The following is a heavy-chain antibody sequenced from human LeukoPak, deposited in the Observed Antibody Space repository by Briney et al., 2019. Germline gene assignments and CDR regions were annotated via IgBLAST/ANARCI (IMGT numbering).Heavy chain of an antibody. CDR2: IKQDGSEK. D-gene: IGHD2-2*01. V-gene: IGHV3-7*01. J-gene: IGHJ6*02. CDR1: GFTFSSYW. Sequence: PGGSLRLSCAASGFTFSSYWMSWVRQAPGKGLEWVANIKQDGSEKYYVDSVKGRFTISRDNAKNSLYLQMNSLRAEDTAVYYCAREDVPYQLLNYGMDVWGQGTTVTVSS. CDR3: AREDVPYQLLNYGMDV.